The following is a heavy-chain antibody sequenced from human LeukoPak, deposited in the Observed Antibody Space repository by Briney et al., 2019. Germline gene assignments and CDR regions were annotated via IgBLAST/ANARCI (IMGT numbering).Heavy chain of an antibody. J-gene: IGHJ3*02. CDR2: IYTVGNT. D-gene: IGHD6-19*01. V-gene: IGHV3-53*01. Sequence: GGSPRLSCSASGFIVSSNYMNWVRPAPGKGREWVSVIYTVGNTYYAESVKGRFTISRENSKNTLYLQMHSLRAEDTAVYYCPSPSSGQLSDSWGQETIVTVSS. CDR3: PSPSSGQLSDS. CDR1: GFIVSSNY.